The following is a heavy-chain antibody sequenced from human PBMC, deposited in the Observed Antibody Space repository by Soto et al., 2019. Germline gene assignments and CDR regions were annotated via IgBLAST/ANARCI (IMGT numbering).Heavy chain of an antibody. CDR3: VRGRITVVGSRAYYSLDV. J-gene: IGHJ6*02. V-gene: IGHV1-69*01. CDR2: IIPVFGIV. Sequence: QVQLVLSGAEVQKPGTSVKVSCKASGGTPSHYAISWVRQAAGQGLEWVGGIIPVFGIVNYAQNLQGRVTISSDESTNTDYMELGSLRSEDSAVDYCVRGRITVVGSRAYYSLDVWGQETTVTVSS. CDR1: GGTPSHYA. D-gene: IGHD6-19*01.